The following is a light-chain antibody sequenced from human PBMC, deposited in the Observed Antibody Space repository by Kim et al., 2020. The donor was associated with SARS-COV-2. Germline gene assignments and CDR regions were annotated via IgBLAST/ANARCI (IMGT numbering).Light chain of an antibody. CDR3: QQLNSFPWT. CDR1: QDINNY. Sequence: IQLTQSPSSLSASVGDRVTITCRASQDINNYLAWYQQKPGTAPKSLIYAASTLQSGVPSRFSGSGFGTDFTLTISSLQPEDFATYYCQQLNSFPWTFGQGTKVDIK. J-gene: IGKJ1*01. CDR2: AAS. V-gene: IGKV1-9*01.